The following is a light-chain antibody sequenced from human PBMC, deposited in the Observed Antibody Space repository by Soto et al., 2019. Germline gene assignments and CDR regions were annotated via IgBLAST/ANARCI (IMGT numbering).Light chain of an antibody. CDR2: EGI. CDR1: SSNIGGYNV. Sequence: QSVLTQPASVSGSPGQSITISCSGTSSNIGGYNVVSWYQQHPGKAPKVIVYEGIKRPSGVSDRFSGSTSGSTASLTISGLQADDDAEYYCCSYVGATTYVFGSGTKVTVL. J-gene: IGLJ1*01. V-gene: IGLV2-23*01. CDR3: CSYVGATTYV.